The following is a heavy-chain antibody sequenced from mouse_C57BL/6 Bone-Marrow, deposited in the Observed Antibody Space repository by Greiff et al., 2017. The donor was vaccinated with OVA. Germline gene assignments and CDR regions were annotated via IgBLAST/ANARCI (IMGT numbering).Heavy chain of an antibody. CDR2: INPSSGYT. D-gene: IGHD2-12*01. J-gene: IGHJ4*01. CDR1: GYTFTSYW. CDR3: ARLRRGYYAMDY. V-gene: IGHV1-7*01. Sequence: VQRVESGAELAKPGASVKLSCKASGYTFTSYWMHWVKQRPGQGLEWIGYINPSSGYTKYNQKFKDKATLTADKSSSTAYMQLSSLTYEDSAVYYCARLRRGYYAMDYWGQGTSVTVSS.